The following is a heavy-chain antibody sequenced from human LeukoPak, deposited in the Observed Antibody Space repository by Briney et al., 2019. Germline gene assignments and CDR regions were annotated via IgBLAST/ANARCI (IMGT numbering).Heavy chain of an antibody. J-gene: IGHJ4*02. D-gene: IGHD2-15*01. CDR2: INTNTGNP. Sequence: ASVKVSCKASGYTFTSYAMNWVRQAPGQGLEWVGWINTNTGNPTYAQGFTGRFVFSLDTSLSTAYLQISSLKAEDTAVYYCARDYGKLRDLVVVAAHLFGYWAQETLDTVSS. CDR1: GYTFTSYA. CDR3: ARDYGKLRDLVVVAAHLFGY. V-gene: IGHV7-4-1*02.